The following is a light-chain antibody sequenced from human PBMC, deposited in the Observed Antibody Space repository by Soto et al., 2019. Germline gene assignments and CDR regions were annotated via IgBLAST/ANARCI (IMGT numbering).Light chain of an antibody. CDR1: QSVSNSY. J-gene: IGKJ1*01. CDR3: HQYGSSPWT. Sequence: EIVLTQSPGTLSLSPGERATLSCRASQSVSNSYIAWYQQKPGQAPRFLIYGASSRANGIPDRFSGSGSGTDFTLTISRLEPEDFAVYYCHQYGSSPWTFGQGTKVEIK. V-gene: IGKV3-20*01. CDR2: GAS.